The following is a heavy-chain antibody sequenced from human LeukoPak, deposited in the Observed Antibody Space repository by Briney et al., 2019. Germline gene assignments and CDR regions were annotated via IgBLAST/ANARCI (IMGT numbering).Heavy chain of an antibody. V-gene: IGHV4-4*07. CDR3: ARDPGGYSSSWYFDY. J-gene: IGHJ4*02. CDR1: GGSISSYY. D-gene: IGHD6-13*01. CDR2: IYASGST. Sequence: SETLSLTCTVSGGSISSYYWSWIRQPAGKGLEWIGRIYASGSTNYNPSLKSRVTMSVDTSKNQFSLKLSSVTAADTAVYYCARDPGGYSSSWYFDYWGQGTLVTVSS.